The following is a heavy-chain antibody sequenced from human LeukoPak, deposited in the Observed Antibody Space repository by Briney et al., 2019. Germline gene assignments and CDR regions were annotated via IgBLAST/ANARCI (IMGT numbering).Heavy chain of an antibody. CDR3: ARDADSSSSYFDY. CDR2: IYHSGST. CDR1: GGSISSSNW. Sequence: SGTLSLTCAVSGGSISSSNWWSWVRQPPGKGLERIGEIYHSGSTNYNPSLKSRVTISVDKSKNQFSLKLSSVTAADTAVYYCARDADSSSSYFDYWGQGTLVTVSS. V-gene: IGHV4-4*02. J-gene: IGHJ4*02. D-gene: IGHD6-6*01.